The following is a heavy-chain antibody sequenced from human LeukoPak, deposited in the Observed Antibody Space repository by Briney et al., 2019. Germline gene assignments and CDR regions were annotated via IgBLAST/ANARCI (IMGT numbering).Heavy chain of an antibody. V-gene: IGHV3-66*01. J-gene: IGHJ4*02. CDR3: ARDAPPIVATPIDH. CDR2: IYSGGST. Sequence: GGSLRLSCAASGFSVSSNCMSWVRQAPGKGLEWVSVIYSGGSTYYADSVKGRFTISRDNSKNTVYLQMNSLRAEDTAVYYCARDAPPIVATPIDHWGQGTLVTVSS. D-gene: IGHD5-12*01. CDR1: GFSVSSNC.